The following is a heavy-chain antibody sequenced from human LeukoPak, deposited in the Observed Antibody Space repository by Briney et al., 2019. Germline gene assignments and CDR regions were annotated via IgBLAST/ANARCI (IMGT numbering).Heavy chain of an antibody. J-gene: IGHJ6*03. CDR3: ARQVSTLSYFFTFIDV. D-gene: IGHD2/OR15-2a*01. Sequence: GGSLRLSCAASRFAFSRHPMHWVRQSPGKGLEWVATISHDAKATYYTDSVRGRFTISRDNAENTLSLQMNSLRVEDTALYYCARQVSTLSYFFTFIDVWGTGATVIVSS. CDR2: ISHDAKAT. CDR1: RFAFSRHP. V-gene: IGHV3-30*10.